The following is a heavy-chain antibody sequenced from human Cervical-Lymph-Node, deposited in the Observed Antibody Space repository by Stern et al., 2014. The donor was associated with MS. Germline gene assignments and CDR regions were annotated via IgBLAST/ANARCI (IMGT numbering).Heavy chain of an antibody. V-gene: IGHV3-11*01. CDR2: ITTSGGST. D-gene: IGHD5-24*01. Sequence: VQLVESGGGLVKPGGSLTLSCAASGFTFSDYNMNWIRQAPGKGLEWVAYITTSGGSTHYADYVKGRFTISRDNARNSLDLQMSSLRAEDTAVYYCARDPQRRDGYNFDYWGQGALVTVSS. CDR1: GFTFSDYN. CDR3: ARDPQRRDGYNFDY. J-gene: IGHJ4*02.